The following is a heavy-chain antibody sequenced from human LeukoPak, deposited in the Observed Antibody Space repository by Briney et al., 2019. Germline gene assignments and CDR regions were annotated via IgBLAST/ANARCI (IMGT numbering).Heavy chain of an antibody. CDR3: ARGLLQLAGFDY. CDR2: ISSSSSYI. J-gene: IGHJ4*02. V-gene: IGHV3-21*01. CDR1: GFTLSSYS. D-gene: IGHD6-6*01. Sequence: GGSLRLSCAASGFTLSSYSMNWVRQAPGKGLEWVSSISSSSSYIYYADSVKGRFTISRDNAKNSLYLQMNSLRAEDTAVYYCARGLLQLAGFDYWGQGTLVTVSS.